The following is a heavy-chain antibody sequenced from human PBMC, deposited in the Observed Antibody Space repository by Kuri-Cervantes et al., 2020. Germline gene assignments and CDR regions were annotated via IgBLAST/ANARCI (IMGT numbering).Heavy chain of an antibody. V-gene: IGHV3-48*02. J-gene: IGHJ6*02. CDR3: AREGGGLYCSGGSCYSGNMDV. CDR2: ISSSSSTI. Sequence: LSLTCAASGLTFSNAWMNWVRQAPGKGLEWVSYISSSSSTIYYADSVKGRFTISRDNAKNSLYLQMNSLRDEDTAVYYCAREGGGLYCSGGSCYSGNMDVWGQGTTVTVSS. CDR1: GLTFSNAW. D-gene: IGHD2-15*01.